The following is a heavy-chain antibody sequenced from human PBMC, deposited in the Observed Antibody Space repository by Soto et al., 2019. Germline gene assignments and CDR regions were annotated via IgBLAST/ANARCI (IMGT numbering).Heavy chain of an antibody. J-gene: IGHJ4*02. D-gene: IGHD6-13*01. V-gene: IGHV3-48*02. CDR1: GFTFSSYS. CDR3: ASMGTAAGIDY. CDR2: ISSSSSTI. Sequence: GGSLRLSCAASGFTFSSYSMNWVRQAPGKGLEWVSYISSSSSTIYYADSVKGRFTISRDNAKNSLYPQMNSLRDEDTAVYYCASMGTAAGIDYWGQGTLVTVSS.